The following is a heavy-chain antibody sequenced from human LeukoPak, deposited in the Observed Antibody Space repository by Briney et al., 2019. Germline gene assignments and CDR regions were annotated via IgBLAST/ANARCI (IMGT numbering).Heavy chain of an antibody. CDR3: TRALGIAAAGPAFDY. D-gene: IGHD6-13*01. J-gene: IGHJ4*02. CDR1: GFTFGDYA. CDR2: IRSKAYGGTT. V-gene: IGHV3-49*03. Sequence: PGGSLRLSCTASGFTFGDYAMSWFRQAPGKGLEWVGFIRSKAYGGTTEYAASVKGRFTISRDDSKSIAYLQMNSLKTEDTAVYYCTRALGIAAAGPAFDYWGQGTLVTVSS.